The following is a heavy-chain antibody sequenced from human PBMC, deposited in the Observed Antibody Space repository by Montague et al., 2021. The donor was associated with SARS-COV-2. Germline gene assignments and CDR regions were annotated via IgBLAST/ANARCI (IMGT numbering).Heavy chain of an antibody. CDR2: TYYSGST. J-gene: IGHJ3*01. D-gene: IGHD3-9*01. CDR3: ARPQPYYDLLTGNPFDV. V-gene: IGHV4-59*08. CDR1: GASMNSYY. Sequence: SETLSLTCSVSGASMNSYYWTWVRQPPGKGLQWIGYTYYSGSTSYDPSXXSRLTMTVDSSKNQFSLQLSSVTAADTAVYYCARPQPYYDLLTGNPFDVWGQGTMVTVSS.